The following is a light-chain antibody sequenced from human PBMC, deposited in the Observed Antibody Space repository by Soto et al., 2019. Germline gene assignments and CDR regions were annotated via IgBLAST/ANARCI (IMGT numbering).Light chain of an antibody. CDR2: EDN. J-gene: IGLJ2*01. V-gene: IGLV6-57*04. CDR1: SGSIASNY. Sequence: NFMLTQPHSVSESPGNTVTISCTRSSGSIASNYVQWYQQRPGSAPTTVIYEDNQRPSWVPDRFSGSIDSSSNSASLTISGLKTEDEADYFCQSDDSSNVVFGGGTKLTVL. CDR3: QSDDSSNVV.